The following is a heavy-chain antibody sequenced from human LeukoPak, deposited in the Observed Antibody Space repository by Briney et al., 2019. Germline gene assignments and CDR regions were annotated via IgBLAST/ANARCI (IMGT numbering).Heavy chain of an antibody. CDR3: AKETLEWSPPDI. Sequence: GGSLRLSCAASGFTFSSYNVNWVRQAPGKGLEWVSSITSSSTYIYYADSVKGRFTISRDNSKNTLYLQMNSLRAEDTAVYYCAKETLEWSPPDIWGQGTTVTVSS. CDR2: ITSSSTYI. J-gene: IGHJ3*02. D-gene: IGHD3-3*01. CDR1: GFTFSSYN. V-gene: IGHV3-21*01.